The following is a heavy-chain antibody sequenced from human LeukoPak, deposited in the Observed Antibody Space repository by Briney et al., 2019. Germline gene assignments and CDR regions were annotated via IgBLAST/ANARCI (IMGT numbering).Heavy chain of an antibody. CDR1: GYTFTSYA. CDR2: INTNTGNP. J-gene: IGHJ6*02. D-gene: IGHD2-21*01. CDR3: ARGGDKYDYDYYYGMDV. V-gene: IGHV7-4-1*02. Sequence: ASVKVSCKASGYTFTSYAMNWVRQAPGQGLEWMGWINTNTGNPTYAQGFTGRFVFSLDTSVSTAYLQISSLRAEDTAVYYCARGGDKYDYDYYYGMDVWGQGTTVTVSS.